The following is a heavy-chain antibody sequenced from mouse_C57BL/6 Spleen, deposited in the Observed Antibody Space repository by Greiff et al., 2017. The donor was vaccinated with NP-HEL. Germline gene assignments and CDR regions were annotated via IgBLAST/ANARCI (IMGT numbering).Heavy chain of an antibody. D-gene: IGHD1-1*01. J-gene: IGHJ3*01. CDR1: GYTFTSYW. V-gene: IGHV1-61*01. Sequence: QVQLQQPGAELVRPGSSVKLSCKASGYTFTSYWMDWVKQRPGQGLEWIGNIYPSDSETHYNQKFKDKAKLTVDKSSSTAYMQLSSLTSEDSAVYYCARSLYYGSSYPAWFAYWGQGTLVTVSA. CDR3: ARSLYYGSSYPAWFAY. CDR2: IYPSDSET.